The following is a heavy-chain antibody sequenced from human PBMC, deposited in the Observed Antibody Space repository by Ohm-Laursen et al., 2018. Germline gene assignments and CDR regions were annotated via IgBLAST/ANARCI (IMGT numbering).Heavy chain of an antibody. CDR1: GGSISSYY. CDR3: ARVPPTYSSSDY. D-gene: IGHD6-6*01. CDR2: IYYSGST. J-gene: IGHJ4*02. V-gene: IGHV4-59*08. Sequence: TLSLTCTVSGGSISSYYWSWIRQSPGKGLEWIGYIYYSGSTDYNPSLKSRVTISVDTSKNQFSLKLKSVTAADTAVYYCARVPPTYSSSDYWGQGTLVTVSS.